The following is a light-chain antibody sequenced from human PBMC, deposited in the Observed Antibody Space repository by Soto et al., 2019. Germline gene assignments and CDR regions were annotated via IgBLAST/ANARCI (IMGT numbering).Light chain of an antibody. CDR3: SSYAGSNNLGV. CDR2: EVS. J-gene: IGLJ3*02. Sequence: QSALTQPPSASGSPGQSVTISCTGTSSDVGGYNYVSWYQQHPGKAPELMIYEVSKRPSGVPDRFSGSKSGNTASLTVSGLQAEDEDDYYCSSYAGSNNLGVFGGGTKVTVL. V-gene: IGLV2-8*01. CDR1: SSDVGGYNY.